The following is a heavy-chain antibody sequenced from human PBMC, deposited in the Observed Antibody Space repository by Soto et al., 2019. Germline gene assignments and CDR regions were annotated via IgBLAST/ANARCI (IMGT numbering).Heavy chain of an antibody. D-gene: IGHD6-13*01. CDR2: ISSSSSTI. V-gene: IGHV3-48*02. J-gene: IGHJ5*02. CDR1: GFTFVSYS. Sequence: EVQLVESGGGLVQPGGSLRLSCAASGFTFVSYSMNWVRQAPGEGLEWVSYISSSSSTIYYADSVKGRFTISRDNAQTSLYLQMNSRRDEDTAVYYCARVGGEAAAGDNWCAPWGQGSLVTVSS. CDR3: ARVGGEAAAGDNWCAP.